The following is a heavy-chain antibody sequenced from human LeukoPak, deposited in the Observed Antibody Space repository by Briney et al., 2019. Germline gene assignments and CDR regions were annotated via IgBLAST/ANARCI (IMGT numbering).Heavy chain of an antibody. CDR2: ISASA. J-gene: IGHJ4*02. CDR3: TTDLDIVVVPAARLSNY. D-gene: IGHD2-2*01. Sequence: GGSLRLSCAASGFTFSNYAMSWVRQAPGRGLEWVSGISASAHYADSVKGRFTISRDNSKSTLYLQMNSLKTEDTAVYYCTTDLDIVVVPAARLSNYWGQGTLVTVSS. CDR1: GFTFSNYA. V-gene: IGHV3-23*01.